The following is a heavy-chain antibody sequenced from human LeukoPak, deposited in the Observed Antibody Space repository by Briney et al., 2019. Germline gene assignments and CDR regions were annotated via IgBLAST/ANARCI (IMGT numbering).Heavy chain of an antibody. V-gene: IGHV1-69*13. CDR3: ASMVRGFYYYYMDV. J-gene: IGHJ6*03. CDR2: IIPIFGTA. CDR1: GGTFSSYA. D-gene: IGHD3-10*01. Sequence: GASVKVSCKAYGGTFSSYASSWVRQAPGQGLEWMGGIIPIFGTANYAQKFQGRVTITADESTSTAYMELSSLRSEDTAVYYCASMVRGFYYYYMDVWGKGTTVTVSS.